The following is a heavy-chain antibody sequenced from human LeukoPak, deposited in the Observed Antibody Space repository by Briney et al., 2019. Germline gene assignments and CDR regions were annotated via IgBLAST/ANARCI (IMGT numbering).Heavy chain of an antibody. CDR3: ARGSPLDCSSTSCYPHAFDI. D-gene: IGHD2-2*01. J-gene: IGHJ3*02. Sequence: PGGSLRLSCAASGFTFSSYGMHWVRQAPGKGLEWVAVIWYDGSNKYYADSVKGRFTISRDNSKNTLYLQMNSLRAEGTAVYYCARGSPLDCSSTSCYPHAFDIWGQGTMVTVSS. CDR2: IWYDGSNK. V-gene: IGHV3-33*01. CDR1: GFTFSSYG.